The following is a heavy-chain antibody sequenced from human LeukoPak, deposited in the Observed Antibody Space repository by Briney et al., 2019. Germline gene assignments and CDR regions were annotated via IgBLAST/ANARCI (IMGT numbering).Heavy chain of an antibody. Sequence: NPSETLSLTCTVSGGPISSYYWSWIRQPPGKGLEWIGYILYGGSTSYNPSLKSRVTISVDTSKNQVSLQLSSVTAADTAVYYCARVSLTMIFNYWGQGILVTVSS. CDR1: GGPISSYY. J-gene: IGHJ4*02. CDR3: ARVSLTMIFNY. D-gene: IGHD3-22*01. V-gene: IGHV4-59*01. CDR2: ILYGGST.